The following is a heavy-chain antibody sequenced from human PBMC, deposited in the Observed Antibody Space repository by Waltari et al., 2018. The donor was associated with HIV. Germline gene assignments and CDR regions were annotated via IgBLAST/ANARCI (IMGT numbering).Heavy chain of an antibody. CDR2: IYHSGAA. V-gene: IGHV4-34*02. CDR1: GGSFSGYY. J-gene: IGHJ6*02. CDR3: ARLRWDASFYYGLDV. Sequence: QVQLQQWGAGLLKLSETLSLTCAVYGGSFSGYYWTWIRQPPGKGLQWIAEIYHSGAANDHPSLKSRVTMSVDTSKNQFSLKLRSVTAADTAVYYCARLRWDASFYYGLDVWGQGTTVTVSS. D-gene: IGHD4-17*01.